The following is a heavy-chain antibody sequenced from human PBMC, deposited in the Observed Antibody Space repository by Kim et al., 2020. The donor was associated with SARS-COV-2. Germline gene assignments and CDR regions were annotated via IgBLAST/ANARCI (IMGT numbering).Heavy chain of an antibody. D-gene: IGHD4-4*01. V-gene: IGHV4-34*01. CDR2: INHSGST. CDR3: ARGTDYTGWFDP. J-gene: IGHJ5*02. CDR1: GGSFSGYY. Sequence: SETLSLTCAVYGGSFSGYYWSWIRQPPGKGLEWIGEINHSGSTNYNPSLKSRVTISVDTSKNQFSLKLSSVTAADTAVYYCARGTDYTGWFDPWGQGTLVTVSS.